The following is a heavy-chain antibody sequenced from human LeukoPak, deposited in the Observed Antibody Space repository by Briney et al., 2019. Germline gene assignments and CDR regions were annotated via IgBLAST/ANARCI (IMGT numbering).Heavy chain of an antibody. D-gene: IGHD2-2*02. Sequence: ASVKVSCEASGYTFTSDDINWVRQATGQGLEWMGWMNPNSGNTGYAQKFQGRVTITRNTSISTAYMELSSLRSEDTAVYYCARVQRRCSSTSCYRAAWFDPWGQGTLVTVSS. CDR1: GYTFTSDD. J-gene: IGHJ5*02. CDR3: ARVQRRCSSTSCYRAAWFDP. V-gene: IGHV1-8*03. CDR2: MNPNSGNT.